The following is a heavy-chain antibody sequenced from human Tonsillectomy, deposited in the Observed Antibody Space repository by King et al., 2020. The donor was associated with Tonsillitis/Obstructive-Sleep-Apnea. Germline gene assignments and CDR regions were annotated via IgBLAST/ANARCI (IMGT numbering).Heavy chain of an antibody. D-gene: IGHD4-17*01. CDR3: AHTTTVTTPNAFDI. CDR2: IYWDDDK. J-gene: IGHJ3*02. CDR1: GFSLSTSGVG. V-gene: IGHV2-5*02. Sequence: ITLKESGPTLVKPTQTLTLTCTFSGFSLSTSGVGVGWIRQPPGKALEWLALIYWDDDKRYSPSLKSRLTITKDTSKNQVVLTMTNMDPEDTATYYCAHTTTVTTPNAFDIWGQGTMLTVSS.